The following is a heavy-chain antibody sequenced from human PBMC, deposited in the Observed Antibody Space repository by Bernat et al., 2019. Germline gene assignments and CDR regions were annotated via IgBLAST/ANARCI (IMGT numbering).Heavy chain of an antibody. D-gene: IGHD3-3*01. CDR2: IYYSGST. V-gene: IGHV4-39*01. CDR1: GGSISSSSYY. J-gene: IGHJ4*02. CDR3: ARRPLDFWSGLDY. Sequence: QLQLQESGPGLVKPSETLSLTCTVSGGSISSSSYYWGWIRQPPGKGLEWIGSIYYSGSTYYNPSLKSRFTISVDTSKTQFSLKLRSLTAADTAVYYCARRPLDFWSGLDYWGQGTLVTVSS.